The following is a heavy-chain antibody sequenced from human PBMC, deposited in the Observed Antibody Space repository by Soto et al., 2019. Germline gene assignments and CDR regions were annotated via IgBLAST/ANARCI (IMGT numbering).Heavy chain of an antibody. J-gene: IGHJ4*02. D-gene: IGHD6-19*01. V-gene: IGHV3-23*01. CDR1: GFTFRDYA. CDR2: ISGNGDSA. CDR3: GKERRGSGWSVCNF. Sequence: VQLLESGGGLVQPGGSLRLSCAASGFTFRDYAMNWVRLSPGKGLEWVSDISGNGDSARHADSVKGRFTISRDNSRNTLYLQMNSLRVADPAVYYCGKERRGSGWSVCNFWGQGTLVPVSS.